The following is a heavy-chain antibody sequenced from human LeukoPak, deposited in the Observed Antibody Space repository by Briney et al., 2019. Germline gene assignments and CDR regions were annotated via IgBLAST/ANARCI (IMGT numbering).Heavy chain of an antibody. D-gene: IGHD5-24*01. CDR3: ARAPVEMATIYYYYYMDV. J-gene: IGHJ6*03. CDR1: GGSISSGSYY. V-gene: IGHV4-61*02. Sequence: SQTLSLTCTVSGGSISSGSYYWGWIRQPAGKGLEWIGRIYTSGSTNYNPSLKSRVTISVDTSKNQFSLKLSSVTAADTVVYYCARAPVEMATIYYYYYMDVWGKGTTVTVSS. CDR2: IYTSGST.